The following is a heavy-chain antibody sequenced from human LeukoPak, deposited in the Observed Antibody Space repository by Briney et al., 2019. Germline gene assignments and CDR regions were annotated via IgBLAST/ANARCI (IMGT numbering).Heavy chain of an antibody. J-gene: IGHJ4*02. CDR1: GYTLTSYD. V-gene: IGHV1-8*01. CDR2: MNPNSGNT. Sequence: ASVKVSCKASGYTLTSYDINWVRQATGQGLEWMGWMNPNSGNTGYAQKFQGRVTMTRNTSISTAYMELSSPRSDDTAVYYCARDRDYGDYPSYWGQGTLVTVSS. D-gene: IGHD4-17*01. CDR3: ARDRDYGDYPSY.